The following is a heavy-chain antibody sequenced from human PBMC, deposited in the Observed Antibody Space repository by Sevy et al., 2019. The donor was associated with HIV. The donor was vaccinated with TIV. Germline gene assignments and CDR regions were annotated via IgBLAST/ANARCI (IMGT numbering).Heavy chain of an antibody. V-gene: IGHV4-39*01. CDR3: ARHLIAATQAYFDY. CDR1: GGSISSSSYY. CDR2: IYYSGST. J-gene: IGHJ4*02. D-gene: IGHD2-15*01. Sequence: SETLSLTCTVSGGSISSSSYYWGWIRQPPGKGLEWIGSIYYSGSTYYNPSLKSRVTISVDTSKNQFSLKLSFVTAADTAVYYCARHLIAATQAYFDYWGQGTLVTVSS.